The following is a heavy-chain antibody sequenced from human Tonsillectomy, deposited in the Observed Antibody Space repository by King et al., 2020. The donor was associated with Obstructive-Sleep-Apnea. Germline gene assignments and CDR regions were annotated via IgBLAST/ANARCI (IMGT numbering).Heavy chain of an antibody. CDR1: GFTFSDAW. D-gene: IGHD5-18*01. J-gene: IGHJ4*02. CDR2: IKSKSDGGTT. V-gene: IGHV3-15*01. Sequence: VQLVESGGGLVEPGGSLRLSCAASGFTFSDAWMIWVRQAPGKGLEWVGRIKSKSDGGTTDYAAPVKGRFTISRDDSENTLYLQVNSLKTEDTAVYYCTRYRGYYRSFDYWGQGTLVTVSS. CDR3: TRYRGYYRSFDY.